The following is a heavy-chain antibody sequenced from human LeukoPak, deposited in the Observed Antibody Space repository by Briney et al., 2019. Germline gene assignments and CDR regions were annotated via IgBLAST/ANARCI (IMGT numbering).Heavy chain of an antibody. J-gene: IGHJ6*02. Sequence: PGGSLRLSCAASGFTFSSYSMNWVRQAPGKGLEWVSSISSSSSYIYYADSVKGRFTISRDNVKNSLYLQMNSLRAEDTAVYYCARGIAVAGTDSYYYYGMDVWGQGTTVTVSS. CDR3: ARGIAVAGTDSYYYYGMDV. D-gene: IGHD6-19*01. V-gene: IGHV3-21*01. CDR2: ISSSSSYI. CDR1: GFTFSSYS.